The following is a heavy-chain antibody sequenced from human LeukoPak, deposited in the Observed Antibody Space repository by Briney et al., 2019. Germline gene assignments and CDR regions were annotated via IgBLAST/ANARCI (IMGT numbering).Heavy chain of an antibody. Sequence: GASVKVSCKASGGTFNSYTISWVRQATGQGLEWMGWMNPKSGGTGYAQKFQGRVTITADKSTSTAYMELSSLRSEDTSVYCCARSGGGTMIVVGQLTYYMDVWGKGTTVTISS. V-gene: IGHV1-8*03. D-gene: IGHD3-22*01. CDR1: GGTFNSYT. CDR3: ARSGGGTMIVVGQLTYYMDV. CDR2: MNPKSGGT. J-gene: IGHJ6*03.